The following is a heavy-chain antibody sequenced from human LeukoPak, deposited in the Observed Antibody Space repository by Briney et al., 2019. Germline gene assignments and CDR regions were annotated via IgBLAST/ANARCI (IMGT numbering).Heavy chain of an antibody. CDR1: GFTVSSNY. V-gene: IGHV3-53*01. Sequence: GGSLRLSCAASGFTVSSNYMSWVRQAPGKGLEWVSVIYSGGCTYYADSVKGRFTISRDNSKNTLYLQMNSLRAEDTAVYYCARGYCGGDCYFDYWGQGTLVTVSS. CDR3: ARGYCGGDCYFDY. D-gene: IGHD2-21*02. J-gene: IGHJ4*02. CDR2: IYSGGCT.